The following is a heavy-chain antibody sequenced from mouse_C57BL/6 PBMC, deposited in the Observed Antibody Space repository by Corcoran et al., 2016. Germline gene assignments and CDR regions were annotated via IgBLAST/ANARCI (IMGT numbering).Heavy chain of an antibody. V-gene: IGHV1-81*01. CDR3: AREVTTGYYAMDY. CDR2: IYPRSGNT. CDR1: GYTFTSYG. Sequence: QVQLQQSGAELARPGASVKLSCKASGYTFTSYGISWVKQRTGQGLEWIGEIYPRSGNTYYNEKFKGKATLTADKSSSTAYMELRSLTSEDSAVYFCAREVTTGYYAMDYWGQGTSVTVSS. J-gene: IGHJ4*01. D-gene: IGHD2-2*01.